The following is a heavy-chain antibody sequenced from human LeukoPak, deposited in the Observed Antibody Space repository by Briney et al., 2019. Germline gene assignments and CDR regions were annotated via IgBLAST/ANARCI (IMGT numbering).Heavy chain of an antibody. J-gene: IGHJ4*02. CDR3: AKEPASGYCITGYCYDSPFDS. V-gene: IGHV3-23*01. CDR1: GFSFSTYP. CDR2: ITAGADTA. Sequence: GGSLRLSCTASGFSFSTYPMTWVRQAPGKGLEWVSLITAGADTAYYADSVKGRFTISRDNSKNPLFLQMNSLRAEDTALYFYAKEPASGYCITGYCYDSPFDSWGEGGLVTVCS. D-gene: IGHD2-15*01.